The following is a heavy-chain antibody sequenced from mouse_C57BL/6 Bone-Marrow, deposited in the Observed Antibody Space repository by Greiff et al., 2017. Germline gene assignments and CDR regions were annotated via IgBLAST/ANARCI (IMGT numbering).Heavy chain of an antibody. J-gene: IGHJ1*03. CDR3: ARRGQRLDV. Sequence: EVKLMESGGGLVKPGGSLKLSCAASGFTFSDYGMHWVRQAPEKGLEWVAYISSGSSTIYYADTVKGRFTISRDKAKKNLFLQMTRLRSEDTAVYDCARRGQRLDVWGTGTTVTVSS. CDR2: ISSGSSTI. V-gene: IGHV5-17*01. D-gene: IGHD3-3*01. CDR1: GFTFSDYG.